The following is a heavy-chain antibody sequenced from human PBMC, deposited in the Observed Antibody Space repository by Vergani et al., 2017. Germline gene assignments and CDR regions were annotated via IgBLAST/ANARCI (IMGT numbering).Heavy chain of an antibody. CDR1: GGPIRSYY. J-gene: IGHJ4*02. Sequence: QVQLQESGPGLVKPSETLSPTCPVPGGPIRSYYWTWIPQPPGKGLEWIGYFYYSGSTNYNPSLKSPVTISVDTSKNQFSLKLSSVTAADTAVYYCARGFYSGNSCFDYWGQGTLVTVSS. D-gene: IGHD4-23*01. V-gene: IGHV4-59*01. CDR3: ARGFYSGNSCFDY. CDR2: FYYSGST.